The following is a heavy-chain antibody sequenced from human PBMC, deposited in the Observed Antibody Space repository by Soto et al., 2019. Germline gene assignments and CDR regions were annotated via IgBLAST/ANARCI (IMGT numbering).Heavy chain of an antibody. D-gene: IGHD6-19*01. CDR2: ISYDGSNK. J-gene: IGHJ4*02. CDR1: GFTFSTYG. Sequence: GGSLRLSCAASGFTFSTYGMHWVRQAPGKGLEWVAVISYDGSNKYYADSVKGRFTISRDNSKNTLYLQMNSLRAEDTAVYYWAKDLHSSGLYYFDYWGQGTLVTVSS. V-gene: IGHV3-30*18. CDR3: AKDLHSSGLYYFDY.